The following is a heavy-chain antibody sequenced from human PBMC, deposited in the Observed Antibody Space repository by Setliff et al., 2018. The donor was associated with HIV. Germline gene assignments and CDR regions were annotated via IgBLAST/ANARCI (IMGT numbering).Heavy chain of an antibody. CDR2: LYYGGST. Sequence: NPAETLSLTCTDSGDSISTSNSYWGWVRQPPGKGLEWIGSLYYGGSTYYNPSLKSRVTISVETSKNHFSLKLSSVTAADTAVYYCARHQVIPTVIGAFDIWGQGTVVTVSS. V-gene: IGHV4-39*01. D-gene: IGHD3-16*02. CDR1: GDSISTSNSY. CDR3: ARHQVIPTVIGAFDI. J-gene: IGHJ3*02.